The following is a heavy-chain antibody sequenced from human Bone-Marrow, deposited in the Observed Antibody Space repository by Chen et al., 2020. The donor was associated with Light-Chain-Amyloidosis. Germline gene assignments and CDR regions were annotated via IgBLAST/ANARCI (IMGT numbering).Heavy chain of an antibody. CDR2: ISSNSYK. CDR1: GFTFSSHA. J-gene: IGHJ4*02. V-gene: IGHV3-21*02. Sequence: EVQLVESGGGLVKPGGSLRLSCAASGFTFSSHAMTWVRQAPGKGLAWLSSISSNSYKYYADSVKGRFTISRDNAMNSVYLQMNSLRAEDTAIYYCARPTSVWLQLTTGGDFWGQGTLVTVSS. CDR3: ARPTSVWLQLTTGGDF. D-gene: IGHD6-19*01.